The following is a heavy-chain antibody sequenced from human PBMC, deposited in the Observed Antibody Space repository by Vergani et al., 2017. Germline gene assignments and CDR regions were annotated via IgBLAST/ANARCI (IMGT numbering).Heavy chain of an antibody. CDR1: GITFWKFG. CDR2: ISWNSGAV. CDR3: ASPTVTTTGYDY. D-gene: IGHD4-17*01. V-gene: IGHV3-9*01. J-gene: IGHJ4*02. Sequence: EVQLLESGGDLVQPGGSLRLSCEASGITFWKFGMHWVRQGPGKGLEWVSGISWNSGAVDYADSVRGRFTISRDNAKNSLFLEMNSLRFEDTAVYYCASPTVTTTGYDYWGQGTLVTVSS.